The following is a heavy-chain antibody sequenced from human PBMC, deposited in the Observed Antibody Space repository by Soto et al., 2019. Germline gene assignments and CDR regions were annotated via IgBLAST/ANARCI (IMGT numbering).Heavy chain of an antibody. CDR2: IYYSGST. D-gene: IGHD3-9*01. J-gene: IGHJ4*02. V-gene: IGHV4-59*08. Sequence: SETLSLTCTVSGGSISSYYWSWIRQPPGKGLEWIGYIYYSGSTNYNPSLKSRVTISVDTSKNQFSLKMSTVTAADTAVYYCAGSLTGYYPFDYWGQGTLVTVSS. CDR1: GGSISSYY. CDR3: AGSLTGYYPFDY.